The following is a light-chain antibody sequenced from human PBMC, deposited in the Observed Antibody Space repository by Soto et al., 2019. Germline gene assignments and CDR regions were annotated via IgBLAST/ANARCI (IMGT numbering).Light chain of an antibody. CDR3: LLDFGYLWA. CDR2: GAS. Sequence: EVVLTQSPGTLSLSPGERATLSCRASQRVRDSYLAWYQQKPGQTPSLLVYGASSRATGIPDRFSGSGSGADFTLIISRLEPEDFATYYCLLDFGYLWAFGQGTKVEIK. CDR1: QRVRDSY. V-gene: IGKV3-20*01. J-gene: IGKJ1*01.